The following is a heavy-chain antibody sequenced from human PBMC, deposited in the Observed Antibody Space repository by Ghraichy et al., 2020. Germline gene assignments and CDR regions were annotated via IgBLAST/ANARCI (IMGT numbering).Heavy chain of an antibody. CDR2: TYYRSKWYN. CDR3: ARDLDNWNYFLGAFDI. CDR1: GDSVSSNSAA. J-gene: IGHJ3*02. D-gene: IGHD1-7*01. Sequence: TLSLTCAISGDSVSSNSAAWNWIRQSPSRGLEWLGRTYYRSKWYNDYAVSVKSRITINPDTSKNQFSLQLNSVTPEDTAVYYCARDLDNWNYFLGAFDIWGXGTMVTVSS. V-gene: IGHV6-1*01.